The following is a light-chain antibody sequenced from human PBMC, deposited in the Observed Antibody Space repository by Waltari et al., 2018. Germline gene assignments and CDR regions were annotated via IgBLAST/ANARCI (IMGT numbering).Light chain of an antibody. CDR3: CSYAGSYTHVV. J-gene: IGLJ2*01. CDR1: SSDVGGYDY. Sequence: QSALTQPRSVSGSPGQSVTIPCTGTSSDVGGYDYFSWYQHHPGKAPKLMICDGTKRPSGVPDRFSGSKSGNTASLTISGLQAEDEADYYCCSYAGSYTHVVFGGGTKLTVL. CDR2: DGT. V-gene: IGLV2-11*01.